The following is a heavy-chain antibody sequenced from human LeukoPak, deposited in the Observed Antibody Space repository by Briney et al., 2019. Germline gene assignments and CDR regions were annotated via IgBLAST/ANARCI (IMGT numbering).Heavy chain of an antibody. CDR2: IIPILGIA. CDR3: ARQYYYDSSGHYFAAFDI. CDR1: GGTFSSYA. Sequence: SVKVSCKASGGTFSSYAISWVRQAPGQGLEWMGRIIPILGIANYAQKFQGRVTITADKSTSTAYMELSSLRSEDTAVYYCARQYYYDSSGHYFAAFDIWGQGTMVTVSS. V-gene: IGHV1-69*04. J-gene: IGHJ3*02. D-gene: IGHD3-22*01.